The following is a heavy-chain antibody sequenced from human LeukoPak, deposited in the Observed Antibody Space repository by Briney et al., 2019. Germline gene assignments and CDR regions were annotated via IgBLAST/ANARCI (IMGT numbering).Heavy chain of an antibody. Sequence: GGSLRLSCAASGFTFSSYAMSWVRQAPGKGLEWVSAISGSGGSTYYADSVKGRFTISRDNAKNTLYLQMNSLRAEDTAVYYCARRGGDNRYFDYWGQGTLVTVSS. V-gene: IGHV3-23*01. J-gene: IGHJ4*02. CDR3: ARRGGDNRYFDY. CDR2: ISGSGGST. D-gene: IGHD4-17*01. CDR1: GFTFSSYA.